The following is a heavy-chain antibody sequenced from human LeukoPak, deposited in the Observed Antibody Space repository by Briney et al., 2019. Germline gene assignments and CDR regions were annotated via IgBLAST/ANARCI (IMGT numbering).Heavy chain of an antibody. D-gene: IGHD3-22*01. V-gene: IGHV3-11*06. J-gene: IGHJ4*02. CDR2: TSSSSSYT. CDR3: ARRPDMIVGSGEVDY. CDR1: GFTFSDYY. Sequence: PGGSLRLSCAASGFTFSDYYMSWIRQAPGKGLEWVSYTSSSSSYTNYADSVKGRFTISRDNAKNSLYLQMNSLRAEDTAVYYCARRPDMIVGSGEVDYWGQGTLVTVSS.